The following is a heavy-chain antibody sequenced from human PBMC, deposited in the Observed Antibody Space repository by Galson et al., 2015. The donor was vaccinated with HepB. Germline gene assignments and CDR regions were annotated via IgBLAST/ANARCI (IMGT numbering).Heavy chain of an antibody. Sequence: PALVKPTQTLTLTCSFSGFSLNRRGIGVAWIRQSPGKALEWLGLTFWDDDKRYSPSLKTRLILTKDTSKDQVVLTLTNVDPVDTGTYYCAHRSTGTYLNYWGPGTLVTVSS. CDR3: AHRSTGTYLNY. CDR2: TFWDDDK. D-gene: IGHD3-10*01. CDR1: GFSLNRRGIG. V-gene: IGHV2-5*02. J-gene: IGHJ4*02.